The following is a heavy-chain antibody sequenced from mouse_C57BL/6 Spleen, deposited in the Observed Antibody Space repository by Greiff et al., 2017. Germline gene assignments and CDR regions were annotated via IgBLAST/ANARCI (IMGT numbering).Heavy chain of an antibody. D-gene: IGHD1-1*01. Sequence: QVQLKQSGAELVRPGASVTLSCKASGYTFTDYEMHWVKQTPVHGLEWIGAIDPETGGTAYNQKFKGKAILTADKSSSTAYMELRSLTSEDSAVYYCTRKWVITTVVGYYAMDYWGQGTSVTVSS. CDR1: GYTFTDYE. CDR3: TRKWVITTVVGYYAMDY. V-gene: IGHV1-15*01. J-gene: IGHJ4*01. CDR2: IDPETGGT.